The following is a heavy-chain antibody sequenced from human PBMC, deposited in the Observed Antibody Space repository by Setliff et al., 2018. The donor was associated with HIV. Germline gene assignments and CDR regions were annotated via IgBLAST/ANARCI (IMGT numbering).Heavy chain of an antibody. J-gene: IGHJ3*01. CDR1: GYSFTGYY. Sequence: ASVKVSCKASGYSFTGYYIHWVRQVPGQGLEWMGIIHPSAGTTTYAQKFQGRVTMTRDASARTLYMELNSLRSEDTAVYYCARETAPAHYYGSGSYRLHAFDVWGQGAMVTVSS. CDR2: IHPSAGTT. V-gene: IGHV1-46*01. D-gene: IGHD3-10*01. CDR3: ARETAPAHYYGSGSYRLHAFDV.